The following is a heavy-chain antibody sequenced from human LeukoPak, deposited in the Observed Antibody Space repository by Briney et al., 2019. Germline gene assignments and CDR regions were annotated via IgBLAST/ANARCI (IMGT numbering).Heavy chain of an antibody. CDR3: ARGGTYYPCIDY. J-gene: IGHJ4*02. V-gene: IGHV1-18*01. CDR2: VSAYNGKT. D-gene: IGHD1-26*01. CDR1: GYTFTSSY. Sequence: ASVKVSCTASGYTFTSSYINWVRQAPGQGLEWMGWVSAYNGKTSYVQNFQGRVTMTTDSPTNTAYMDLTSLTSDDTAVYYCARGGTYYPCIDYWGQGTLVTVSS.